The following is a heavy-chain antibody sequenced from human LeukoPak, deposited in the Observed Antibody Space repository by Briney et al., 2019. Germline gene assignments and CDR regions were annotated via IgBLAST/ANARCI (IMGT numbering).Heavy chain of an antibody. CDR1: GYTFTSYA. D-gene: IGHD5-18*01. CDR2: INTNTGNP. CDR3: ARDGPLGIQLWLFHFDY. J-gene: IGHJ4*02. Sequence: RASVTVSCKASGYTFTSYAMNWVRQAPGQGLEWMGWINTNTGNPTYAQGFTGRFVFSLDTSVSTAYLQISSLKAEDTAVYYCARDGPLGIQLWLFHFDYWGQGTLVTVSS. V-gene: IGHV7-4-1*02.